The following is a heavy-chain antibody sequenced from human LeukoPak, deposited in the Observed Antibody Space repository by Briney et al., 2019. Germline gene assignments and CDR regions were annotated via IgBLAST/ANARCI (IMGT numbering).Heavy chain of an antibody. CDR1: GYTFTSYD. Sequence: ASVKISCKASGYTFTSYDINWVRQATGQGLEWMGWMNPNSGNTGYAQKFQGRVTMTRNTSISTAYMELSSLRSEDTAVYYCARGRDYGDLNWFDPWGQGTLVTVSS. CDR2: MNPNSGNT. CDR3: ARGRDYGDLNWFDP. J-gene: IGHJ5*02. V-gene: IGHV1-8*01. D-gene: IGHD4-17*01.